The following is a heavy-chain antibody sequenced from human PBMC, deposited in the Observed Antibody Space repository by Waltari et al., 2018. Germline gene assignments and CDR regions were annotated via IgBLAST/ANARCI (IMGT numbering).Heavy chain of an antibody. J-gene: IGHJ4*02. CDR1: GGSFSGYY. Sequence: QVQLQQWGAGLLKPSETLSLTCAVYGGSFSGYYWSWIRQPPGKGLEWVSYISSTGSTIYYAGSVKGRFTISRDNAKNSLYLQMNSLRAEDTAVYYCARDGLYSGSGDSWGQGTLVTVSS. CDR3: ARDGLYSGSGDS. V-gene: IGHV3-11*04. CDR2: ISSTGSTI. D-gene: IGHD3-10*01.